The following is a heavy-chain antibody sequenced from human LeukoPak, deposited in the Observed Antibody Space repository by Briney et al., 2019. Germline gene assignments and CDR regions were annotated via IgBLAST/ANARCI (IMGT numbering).Heavy chain of an antibody. CDR3: ARTLRGDPFGI. J-gene: IGHJ3*02. Sequence: ASVKVSCKASGYTFTDYYMHWMRQAPGQGLEWMGWINPNSGGTNYAQKFQGRVTVTRDTSISTAYMELSRLRSDDTAVYFCARTLRGDPFGIWGQGTMVTVSS. V-gene: IGHV1-2*02. CDR1: GYTFTDYY. CDR2: INPNSGGT. D-gene: IGHD3-3*01.